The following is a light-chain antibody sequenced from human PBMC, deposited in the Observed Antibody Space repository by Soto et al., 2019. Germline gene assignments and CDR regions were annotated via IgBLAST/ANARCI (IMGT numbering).Light chain of an antibody. V-gene: IGKV1-27*01. J-gene: IGKJ3*01. CDR3: QIYDYPPFT. CDR1: QGISTY. Sequence: QMAQSPSSLSASVGDRVSITCRASQGISTYVAWYQQKPGKVPKLLIYAASTLHSGVPSRFSGSGSGTDFTLTISSLQPEDVATYFCQIYDYPPFTFGPGTKVDL. CDR2: AAS.